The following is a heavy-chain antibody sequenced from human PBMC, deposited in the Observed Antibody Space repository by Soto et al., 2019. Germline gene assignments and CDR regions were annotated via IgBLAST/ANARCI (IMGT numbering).Heavy chain of an antibody. J-gene: IGHJ5*02. CDR2: IYPGDSDT. CDR3: ARPRGYYDSSGEGFWFDP. Sequence: GESLKISCKGSGYSFTSYWIGWVRQMPGKGLEWMGIIYPGDSDTRYSPSFQGQVTISADKSISTAYLQWSSLKASDTAMYYCARPRGYYDSSGEGFWFDPWGQGTLVTVSS. V-gene: IGHV5-51*01. D-gene: IGHD3-22*01. CDR1: GYSFTSYW.